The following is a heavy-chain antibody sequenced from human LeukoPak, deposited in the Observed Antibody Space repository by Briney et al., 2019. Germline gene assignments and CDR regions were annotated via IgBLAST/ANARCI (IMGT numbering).Heavy chain of an antibody. CDR1: GFTFSSYA. CDR3: AKGPPKYQLLLLSLFD. CDR2: ISGSGGST. J-gene: IGHJ4*02. D-gene: IGHD2-2*01. Sequence: GGSLRLSCAASGFTFSSYAMSWVRQAPGKGLEWVSAISGSGGSTYYADSVKGRFTISRDNSKNTLYLQMNSLRAEDTAVYYCAKGPPKYQLLLLSLFDWGQGTLVTVSS. V-gene: IGHV3-23*01.